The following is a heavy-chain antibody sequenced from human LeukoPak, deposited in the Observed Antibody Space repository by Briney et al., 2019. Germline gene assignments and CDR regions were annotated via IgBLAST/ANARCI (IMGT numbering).Heavy chain of an antibody. Sequence: GGSLRLSCAASGFTFSSYWMSWVRQAPGKGLEWVANIKQDGSEKNYVDCVKGRFTISRDNAKNSMSLQMNSLRAEDTSVYYCARDFPRAYCSGGSCYSNYFDYWGQGTLVTVSP. CDR3: ARDFPRAYCSGGSCYSNYFDY. CDR1: GFTFSSYW. J-gene: IGHJ4*02. V-gene: IGHV3-7*01. CDR2: IKQDGSEK. D-gene: IGHD2-15*01.